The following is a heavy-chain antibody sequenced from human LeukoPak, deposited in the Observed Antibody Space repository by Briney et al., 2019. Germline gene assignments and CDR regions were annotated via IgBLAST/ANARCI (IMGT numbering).Heavy chain of an antibody. D-gene: IGHD1-26*01. CDR3: AREKQWAGAHFDY. CDR2: INPNSGGT. CDR1: GYTFTGYY. V-gene: IGHV1-2*02. Sequence: ASAKVSCKASGYTFTGYYINWVRQAPGQGLEWMGWINPNSGGTNYAQKFQGRVTMTRDTSISTAYMELSRLRSDDTAVYYCAREKQWAGAHFDYWGQGTLVTVSS. J-gene: IGHJ4*02.